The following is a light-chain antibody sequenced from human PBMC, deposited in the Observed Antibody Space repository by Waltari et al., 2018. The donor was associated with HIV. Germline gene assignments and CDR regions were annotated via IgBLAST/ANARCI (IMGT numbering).Light chain of an antibody. Sequence: QSALTQPASVSGSPGQSITTSCTGTSSDVGGYNFVSWYQQHPGKAPKLMIYEVSNRPSGVSNRFSGSKSGNTASLTISGLQAEDEADYSCSSYTSSSTVVFGGGTKLTVL. V-gene: IGLV2-14*01. CDR1: SSDVGGYNF. CDR2: EVS. CDR3: SSYTSSSTVV. J-gene: IGLJ2*01.